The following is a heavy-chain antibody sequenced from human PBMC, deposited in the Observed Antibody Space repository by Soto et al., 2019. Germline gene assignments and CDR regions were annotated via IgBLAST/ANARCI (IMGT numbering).Heavy chain of an antibody. CDR1: GYTFTGYY. J-gene: IGHJ4*02. D-gene: IGHD3-22*01. CDR3: ARVRRSSGYYYGY. Sequence: ASVKVSCKASGYTFTGYYMHWVRQAPGQGLEWMGWINPNSGGTNYAQKFQGRVTMTRDTSISTAYMELSRLRSEDTAVYYCARVRRSSGYYYGYWGQGTPVTVSS. CDR2: INPNSGGT. V-gene: IGHV1-2*02.